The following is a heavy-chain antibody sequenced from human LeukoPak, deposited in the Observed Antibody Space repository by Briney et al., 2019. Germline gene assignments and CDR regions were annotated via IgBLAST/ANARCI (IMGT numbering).Heavy chain of an antibody. Sequence: GGSLRLPCAASGFTFSSFEMSWVRQAPGKGLEWFSYITSSGSTKYYADSVKGRFTISRDNAKHSLHLQMNSVRAEDTAVYYCAGAPSGPYDYWGQGTLVIVSS. J-gene: IGHJ4*02. V-gene: IGHV3-48*03. D-gene: IGHD2-15*01. CDR1: GFTFSSFE. CDR2: ITSSGSTK. CDR3: AGAPSGPYDY.